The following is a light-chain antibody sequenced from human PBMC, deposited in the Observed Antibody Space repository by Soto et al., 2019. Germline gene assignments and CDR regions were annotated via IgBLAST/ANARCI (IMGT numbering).Light chain of an antibody. CDR1: SSDVGGYNY. CDR3: CSYAGSYTHYV. Sequence: QSALTHPRSVSGSPGQSVTISCTGTSSDVGGYNYVSWYQQYPGKAPKVMIYAVTKRPSGVPDRISGSKSGNTASLTISGLQAEDEADYYCCSYAGSYTHYVFGTGTKLTVL. CDR2: AVT. J-gene: IGLJ1*01. V-gene: IGLV2-11*01.